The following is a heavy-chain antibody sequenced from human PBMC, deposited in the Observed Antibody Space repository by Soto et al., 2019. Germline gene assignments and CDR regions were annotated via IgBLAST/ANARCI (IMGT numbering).Heavy chain of an antibody. CDR2: INAGNGNT. J-gene: IGHJ3*02. CDR3: ARKALRGYCSSTSCPAAFDI. V-gene: IGHV1-3*01. D-gene: IGHD2-2*03. Sequence: ASVKVSCKASGYTFPSYAMHWVRQAPGQRLEWMGWINAGNGNTKYSQKFQGRVTITRDTSASTAYMELSSLRSEDTAVYYCARKALRGYCSSTSCPAAFDIWGQGTMVTVSS. CDR1: GYTFPSYA.